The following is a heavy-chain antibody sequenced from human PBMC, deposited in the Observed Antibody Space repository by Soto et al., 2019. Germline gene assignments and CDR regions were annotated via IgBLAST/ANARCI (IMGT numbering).Heavy chain of an antibody. CDR1: GGSFSGYY. CDR2: INHSGST. V-gene: IGHV4-34*01. CDR3: ARDRAAAGYDAFDI. J-gene: IGHJ3*02. D-gene: IGHD6-13*01. Sequence: PSETLSLTCAVYGGSFSGYYWSWIRQPPGKGLEWIGEINHSGSTNYNPSLKSRVTISVDTSKNQFPLKLSSVTAADTAVYYCARDRAAAGYDAFDIWGQGTMVTVSS.